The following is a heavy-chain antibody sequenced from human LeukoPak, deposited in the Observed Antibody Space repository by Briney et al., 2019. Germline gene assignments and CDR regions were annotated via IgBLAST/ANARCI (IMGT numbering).Heavy chain of an antibody. CDR3: AREYYYGSGSPYYYYYGMDV. D-gene: IGHD3-10*01. Sequence: ASVKVSCKASGYTFTSYAMHWVRQAPGQRLEWMGWINAGNGNTKYSQKFQGRVTITRDTSASTAYMELSSLRSEDTAVYYCAREYYYGSGSPYYYYYGMDVWGKGTTVTVSS. CDR1: GYTFTSYA. CDR2: INAGNGNT. V-gene: IGHV1-3*01. J-gene: IGHJ6*04.